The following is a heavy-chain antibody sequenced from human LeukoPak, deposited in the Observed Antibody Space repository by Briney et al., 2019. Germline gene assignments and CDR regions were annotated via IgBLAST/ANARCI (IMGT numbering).Heavy chain of an antibody. V-gene: IGHV3-30*04. CDR2: ISYDGSNK. Sequence: GGSLRLSCAASGFTFSSYAMHWVRQAPGKGLEGVAVISYDGSNKYYADSVKGRFTISRDNSKNTLYLQMNSLRAEDTAVYYCARDGDYYGSGGPYYWGQGTLVTVSS. J-gene: IGHJ4*02. D-gene: IGHD3-10*01. CDR1: GFTFSSYA. CDR3: ARDGDYYGSGGPYY.